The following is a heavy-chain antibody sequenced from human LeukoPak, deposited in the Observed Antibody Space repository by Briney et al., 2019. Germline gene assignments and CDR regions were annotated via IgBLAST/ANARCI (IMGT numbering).Heavy chain of an antibody. J-gene: IGHJ4*02. D-gene: IGHD2-2*01. V-gene: IGHV3-9*01. CDR3: ARRATAMQFDC. CDR1: GFTFDDYA. Sequence: GGSLRLSCAASGFTFDDYAMHWVRQAPGKGLEWVSGISWDSTNTAYADSVKGRFTISRDNAKNSLSLQMDSLRPEDTAFYYCARRATAMQFDCWGQGILVTVSA. CDR2: ISWDSTNT.